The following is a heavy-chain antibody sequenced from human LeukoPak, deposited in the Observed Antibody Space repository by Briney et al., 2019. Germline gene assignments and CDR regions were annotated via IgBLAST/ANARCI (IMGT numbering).Heavy chain of an antibody. CDR1: AGSISPYY. D-gene: IGHD6-13*01. CDR3: ARGYSSSWFYYAMDV. CDR2: IYYSGST. J-gene: IGHJ6*02. Sequence: SETLSLTCTVSAGSISPYYWNWIRQPPGKGLEWIGYIYYSGSTIYNPSLKSRVTISVDTSKNQYSLNLKSVTAADTAVYYCARGYSSSWFYYAMDVWGQGTTVTVSS. V-gene: IGHV4-59*01.